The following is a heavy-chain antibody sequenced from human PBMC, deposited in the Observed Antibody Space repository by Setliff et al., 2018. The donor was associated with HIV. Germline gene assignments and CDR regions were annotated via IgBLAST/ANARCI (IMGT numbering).Heavy chain of an antibody. CDR1: GFTFSNSW. CDR3: AKGRYSSSWYYFDY. CDR2: INTDGSSI. Sequence: PGGSLRLSCAASGFTFSNSWMHWVRQAPGKGLVWVSRINTDGSSIAYADSVKGRFTISRDNAKNSLYLQMNSLRAEGMALYYCAKGRYSSSWYYFDYWGQGTLVTVSS. V-gene: IGHV3-74*01. J-gene: IGHJ4*02. D-gene: IGHD6-13*01.